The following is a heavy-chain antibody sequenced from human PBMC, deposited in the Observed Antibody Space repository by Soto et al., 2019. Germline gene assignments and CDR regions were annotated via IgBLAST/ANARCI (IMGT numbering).Heavy chain of an antibody. CDR2: ISGGGYTA. D-gene: IGHD5-12*01. Sequence: EVQLLESGGGLVQPGGSLRLSCVVSGLTSRSHAMSWVRQAPGQGLEWVAGISGGGYTAYYPDSVRGRFTISRDNSKNTVYLQIDSLRADDTAVYYCAKAQGGATIKSNVDYWGQGTLVTVSS. V-gene: IGHV3-23*01. J-gene: IGHJ4*02. CDR3: AKAQGGATIKSNVDY. CDR1: GLTSRSHA.